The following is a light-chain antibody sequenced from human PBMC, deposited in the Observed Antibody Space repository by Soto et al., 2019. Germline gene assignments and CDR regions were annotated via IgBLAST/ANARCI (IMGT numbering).Light chain of an antibody. CDR1: QSVFCTSVNKHY. V-gene: IGKV4-1*01. CDR3: QQYFATPRT. J-gene: IGKJ1*01. CDR2: WAS. Sequence: DIVMTQSPDSLAVSLGERATINCKASQSVFCTSVNKHYLAWYQHKEGQPPKLLIYWASTRESGVPDRFSGSGSGTDFTLTIRNLQPEDVAVYFCQQYFATPRTFGQGTKVQLK.